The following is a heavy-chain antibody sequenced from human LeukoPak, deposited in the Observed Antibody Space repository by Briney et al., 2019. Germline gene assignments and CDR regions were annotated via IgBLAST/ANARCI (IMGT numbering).Heavy chain of an antibody. CDR2: INHSGST. Sequence: PSETLSLTCAVYGVSFSDYYWSWIRQPPGKGLEWIGEINHSGSTNYNPSLKSRVTISVDTSKNQFSLKLSSVTAADTAVYYCARVFYYGSGTFDLWGRGTLVTVSS. J-gene: IGHJ2*01. CDR3: ARVFYYGSGTFDL. V-gene: IGHV4-34*01. D-gene: IGHD3-10*01. CDR1: GVSFSDYY.